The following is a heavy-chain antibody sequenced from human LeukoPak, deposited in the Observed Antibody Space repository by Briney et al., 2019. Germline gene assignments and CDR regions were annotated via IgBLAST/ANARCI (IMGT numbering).Heavy chain of an antibody. CDR1: GFTFSGYA. CDR2: ISGSGNRP. CDR3: AKGHNYGDYGIYFDF. D-gene: IGHD4-17*01. J-gene: IGHJ4*02. Sequence: PGGSLRLSCAASGFTFSGYAMSWVRQAPGKGLEWVSVISGSGNRPYYADSVKGRFTISRDNSKNTLYLQMSSLRAEDAAIYYCAKGHNYGDYGIYFDFWGQGTLVTVSS. V-gene: IGHV3-23*01.